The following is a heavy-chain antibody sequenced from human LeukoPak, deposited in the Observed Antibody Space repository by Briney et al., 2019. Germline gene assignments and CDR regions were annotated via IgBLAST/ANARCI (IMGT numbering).Heavy chain of an antibody. CDR2: IIPILGIA. CDR3: TKDPAYSSSWFGYFDY. Sequence: ASVKVSCKASGGTFSSYAISWVRQAPGQGLEWMGRIIPILGIANYAQKFQGRVTITADKSTSTAYMELSSLRTEDTALYYCTKDPAYSSSWFGYFDYWGQGTLVTVSS. J-gene: IGHJ4*02. CDR1: GGTFSSYA. D-gene: IGHD6-13*01. V-gene: IGHV1-69*04.